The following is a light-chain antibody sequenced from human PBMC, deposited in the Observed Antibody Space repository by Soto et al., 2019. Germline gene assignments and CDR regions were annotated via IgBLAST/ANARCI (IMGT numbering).Light chain of an antibody. CDR3: CSYGRSRTFGLV. V-gene: IGLV2-23*02. J-gene: IGLJ3*02. CDR2: EAS. Sequence: QSVLTQPASVSGSPGQSITISCTATSNDVWTYNLVSWYQQHPGKAPKLLLFEASKRPLETSVRFSGSKSGNTASLTISGLQAEDEGHYYCCSYGRSRTFGLVFGGGTKLTVL. CDR1: SNDVWTYNL.